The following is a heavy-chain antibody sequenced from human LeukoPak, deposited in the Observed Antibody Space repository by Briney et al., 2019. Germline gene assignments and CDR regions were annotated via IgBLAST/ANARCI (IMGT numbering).Heavy chain of an antibody. Sequence: PSQTLSLTCAVSGGSISSGGYSWSWIRQPPGKGLEWIGYIYHSGSTYYNPSLKSRVTISVDRSKNQFSLKLSSVTAADTAVYYCARGRYYYDSSGYRYNWFDPWGQGTLVTVSS. CDR3: ARGRYYYDSSGYRYNWFDP. J-gene: IGHJ5*02. CDR1: GGSISSGGYS. V-gene: IGHV4-30-2*01. D-gene: IGHD3-22*01. CDR2: IYHSGST.